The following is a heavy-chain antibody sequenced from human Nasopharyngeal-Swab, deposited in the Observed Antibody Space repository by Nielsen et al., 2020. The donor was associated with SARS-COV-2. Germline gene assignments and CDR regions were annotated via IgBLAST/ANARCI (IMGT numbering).Heavy chain of an antibody. V-gene: IGHV4-34*01. CDR3: ARGGGSSGYYAPADY. D-gene: IGHD3-22*01. CDR2: INHSGST. Sequence: SETLSLTCAVYGGSFSGYYWSWIRQPPGKGLEWIGEINHSGSTYYNPSLKSRVTISVDTSKNQFSLKLSSVTAADTAVYYCARGGGSSGYYAPADYWGQGTLVTVSS. J-gene: IGHJ4*02. CDR1: GGSFSGYY.